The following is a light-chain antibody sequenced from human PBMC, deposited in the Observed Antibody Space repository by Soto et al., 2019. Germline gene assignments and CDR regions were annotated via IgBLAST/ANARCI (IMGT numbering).Light chain of an antibody. Sequence: QSALTQPASVSGSPGQSITISCTGPRSDVGGYNYVSWYQQHPGKAPKLMIYEVSYRPSGVSNRFSASKSGNTASLTISGLQAEDEADYYCSSYTTSSTYVFGTGTKLTVL. V-gene: IGLV2-14*01. CDR1: RSDVGGYNY. J-gene: IGLJ1*01. CDR3: SSYTTSSTYV. CDR2: EVS.